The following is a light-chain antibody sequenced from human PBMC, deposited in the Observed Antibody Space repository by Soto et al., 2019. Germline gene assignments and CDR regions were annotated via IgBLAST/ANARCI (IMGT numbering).Light chain of an antibody. Sequence: QSALTQPASVSGSPGQSITISCTGTSSDVGGYNYVSWYQQHPGKAPKLMIYDVSNRPSGVSNRFSGSKSGNTASLTISGLQAEDEAEYYCSSYTSSRERVFGTGTKLTVL. CDR3: SSYTSSRERV. J-gene: IGLJ1*01. V-gene: IGLV2-14*01. CDR1: SSDVGGYNY. CDR2: DVS.